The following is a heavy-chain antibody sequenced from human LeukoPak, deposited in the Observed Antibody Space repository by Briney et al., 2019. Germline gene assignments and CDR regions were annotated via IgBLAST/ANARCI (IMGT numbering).Heavy chain of an antibody. CDR3: VKERNLYSGSYYLDY. CDR1: GFTFSSYA. V-gene: IGHV3-64D*06. J-gene: IGHJ4*02. CDR2: ISSNGSST. Sequence: GGSLRLSCSASGFTFSSYAMHWVRQAPGKGLEYVSAISSNGSSTYYADSVKGRFTISRDNSKNTLYLQMSSLRAQGTAVYYCVKERNLYSGSYYLDYWGQGTLVTVSS. D-gene: IGHD1-26*01.